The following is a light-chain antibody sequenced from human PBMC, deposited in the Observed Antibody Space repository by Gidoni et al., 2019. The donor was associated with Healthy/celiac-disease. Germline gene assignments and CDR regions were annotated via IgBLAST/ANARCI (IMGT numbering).Light chain of an antibody. CDR1: QSVSSY. V-gene: IGKV3-11*01. J-gene: IGKJ3*01. CDR3: QQRSNWPPA. Sequence: EIVLNPSPATLSLSPGERATLSCRASQSVSSYLAWYQQKPGQAPMLLIYDASNRATGIPARFSGSGSGTDFTLTISSLEPEDFAVYYCQQRSNWPPAFGPGTKVDIK. CDR2: DAS.